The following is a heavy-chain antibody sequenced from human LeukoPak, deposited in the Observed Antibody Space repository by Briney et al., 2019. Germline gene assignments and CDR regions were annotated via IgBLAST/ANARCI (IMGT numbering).Heavy chain of an antibody. Sequence: GASVKVSCKASGYTFTSYYMHWVRQAPGQGLEWRGIINPSGGSTSYAQQFKGRFTMTRDMSRSTVYMELSSLRSEDTAVYYCAREINYSYMDVWGKGTTVTVSS. CDR3: AREINYSYMDV. J-gene: IGHJ6*03. D-gene: IGHD5-24*01. V-gene: IGHV1-46*01. CDR2: INPSGGST. CDR1: GYTFTSYY.